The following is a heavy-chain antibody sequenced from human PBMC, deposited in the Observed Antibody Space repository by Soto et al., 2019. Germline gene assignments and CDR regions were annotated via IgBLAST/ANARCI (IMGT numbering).Heavy chain of an antibody. CDR2: INPNSGGT. CDR1: GYTFTGYY. CDR3: ARAPYDFWSGHYYYYGMAV. Sequence: ASVKVSCKASGYTFTGYYMHWVRQAPGQGLEWMGWINPNSGGTNYAQKFQGWVTMTRDTSISTAYMELSRLRSDDTAVYYCARAPYDFWSGHYYYYGMAVWGQGTTVTVSS. D-gene: IGHD3-3*01. J-gene: IGHJ6*02. V-gene: IGHV1-2*04.